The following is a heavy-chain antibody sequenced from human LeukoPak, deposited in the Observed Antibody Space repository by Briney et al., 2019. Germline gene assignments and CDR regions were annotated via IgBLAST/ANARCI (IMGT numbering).Heavy chain of an antibody. CDR3: ARESQNGGGFDP. V-gene: IGHV4-39*07. CDR2: IYYSGST. CDR1: VGSISSSSYY. J-gene: IGHJ5*02. D-gene: IGHD1-1*01. Sequence: SETLSLTCTVSVGSISSSSYYWGWIRQPPGKGLKWIGSIYYSGSTNYNPSLKSRVTISVDTSKNQFSLKLSSVTAADTAVYYCARESQNGGGFDPWGQGTLVTVSS.